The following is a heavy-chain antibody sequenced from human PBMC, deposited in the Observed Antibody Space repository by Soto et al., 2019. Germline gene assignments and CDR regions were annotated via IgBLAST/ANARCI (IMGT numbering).Heavy chain of an antibody. CDR3: AREYCISTSCYAVNYYYGMDV. CDR1: GYTFTSYG. V-gene: IGHV1-18*01. CDR2: ISAYNGNT. D-gene: IGHD2-2*01. J-gene: IGHJ6*02. Sequence: ASVKVSCKASGYTFTSYGISWVRQAPGQGLEWMGWISAYNGNTNYAQKLQGRVTMTTDTSTSTAYMELRSLRSDDTAVYYCAREYCISTSCYAVNYYYGMDVWGQGTTVTV.